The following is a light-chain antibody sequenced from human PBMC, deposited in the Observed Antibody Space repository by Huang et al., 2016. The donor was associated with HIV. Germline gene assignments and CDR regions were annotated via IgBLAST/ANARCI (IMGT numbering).Light chain of an antibody. CDR3: QQYDNWPPYT. Sequence: EVVMTQSPATLSVSPGERATLSCRASQSISTNLAWYQQKPGQPPRLLIYGAFTRAPGIPARVSGSASGVDFSLTISSLQTEDFAVYYCQQYDNWPPYTFGQGTKLEIK. CDR2: GAF. CDR1: QSISTN. J-gene: IGKJ2*01. V-gene: IGKV3-15*01.